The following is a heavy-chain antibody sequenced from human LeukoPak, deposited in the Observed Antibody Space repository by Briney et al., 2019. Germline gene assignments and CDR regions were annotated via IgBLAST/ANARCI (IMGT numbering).Heavy chain of an antibody. CDR1: GFTFSSYA. CDR2: ISGSGGST. V-gene: IGHV3-23*01. CDR3: AKDQYYYDSSGYSLDY. Sequence: GGSLTLSCAASGFTFSSYAMSWVRQAQGKGLEWVSAISGSGGSTYYADSVKGRFTISRDNSKNTLYLQMNSLRAEDTAVYYCAKDQYYYDSSGYSLDYWGQGTLVTVSS. D-gene: IGHD3-22*01. J-gene: IGHJ4*02.